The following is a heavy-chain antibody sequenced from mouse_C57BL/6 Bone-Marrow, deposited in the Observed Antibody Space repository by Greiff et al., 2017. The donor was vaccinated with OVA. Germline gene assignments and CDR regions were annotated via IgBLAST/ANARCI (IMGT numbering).Heavy chain of an antibody. J-gene: IGHJ4*01. CDR2: ISSDGDYI. Sequence: EVMLVEPGEGLVKPGGSLKLSCAASGFTFSSYAMSWVRQTPEKRLEWVAYISSDGDYIYYADTVKGRFTISRDNARNTLYLQMSSLKSEDTAMYYCTRDGYYAMDYWGQGTSVTVSS. CDR3: TRDGYYAMDY. V-gene: IGHV5-9-1*02. CDR1: GFTFSSYA. D-gene: IGHD2-3*01.